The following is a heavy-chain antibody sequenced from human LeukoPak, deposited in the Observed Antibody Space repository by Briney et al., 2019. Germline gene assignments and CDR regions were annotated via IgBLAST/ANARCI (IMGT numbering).Heavy chain of an antibody. CDR2: IKSKTDGGTT. D-gene: IGHD5-12*01. J-gene: IGHJ4*02. V-gene: IGHV3-15*01. CDR1: GFTFSKAW. Sequence: PGGSLRFSCAASGFTFSKAWMSWVRQAPGRGLEWVGRIKSKTDGGTTDYAAPVNGRFTISRDHSKNTLFLQMNSLKTEDTAVYYCTTPKYSGYDFYFWGQGTLVTVSS. CDR3: TTPKYSGYDFYF.